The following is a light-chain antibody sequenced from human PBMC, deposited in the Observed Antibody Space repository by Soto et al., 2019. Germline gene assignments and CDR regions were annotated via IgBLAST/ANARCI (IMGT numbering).Light chain of an antibody. CDR3: QHRSSGST. Sequence: EIVLTQSPATLSLSPGERATLSCRASQSVSSYLAWYQQKPGQAPRLLIYDASNRATDIPARFSGSGTGTAITLTSSNLEPEDFAVYYWQHRSSGSTFGPGTKVDIK. V-gene: IGKV3-11*01. CDR2: DAS. J-gene: IGKJ3*01. CDR1: QSVSSY.